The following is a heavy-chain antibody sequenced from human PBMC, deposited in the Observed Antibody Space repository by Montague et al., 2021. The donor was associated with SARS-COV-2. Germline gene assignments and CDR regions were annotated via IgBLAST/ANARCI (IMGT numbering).Heavy chain of an antibody. V-gene: IGHV4-39*01. CDR1: GGSISSSDYD. CDR2: IYYSGST. CDR3: ARSSGYNYDISYYGMDV. D-gene: IGHD5-18*01. Sequence: SETLSLTCTVSGGSISSSDYDWGWIRQPPGKGLEWIGTIYYSGSTYYTPSLKSRVTISVDTSKNQFSLKLTSLTAADTAVYYCARSSGYNYDISYYGMDVWGQGTTVTVSS. J-gene: IGHJ6*02.